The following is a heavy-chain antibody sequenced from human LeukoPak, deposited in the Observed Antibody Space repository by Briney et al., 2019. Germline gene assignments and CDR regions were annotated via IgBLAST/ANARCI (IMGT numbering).Heavy chain of an antibody. CDR3: ARGVYCGGDCSFAPFDY. CDR2: ISSSSSYI. CDR1: GFTFNIYS. J-gene: IGHJ4*02. V-gene: IGHV3-21*01. D-gene: IGHD2-21*02. Sequence: GGSLRLSCAASGFTFNIYSVNWVRQAPGKGLEWVSSISSSSSYIYYADSVKGRFTISRDNAKNSLYLQINSLRAEDTAVYYCARGVYCGGDCSFAPFDYWGQGTLVTVSS.